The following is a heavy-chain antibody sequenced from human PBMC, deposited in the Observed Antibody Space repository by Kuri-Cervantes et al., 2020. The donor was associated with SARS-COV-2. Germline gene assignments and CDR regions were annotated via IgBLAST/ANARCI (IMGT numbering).Heavy chain of an antibody. CDR1: GFTFSSCW. Sequence: GGSLRLSCAASGFTFSSCWMSWVRQAPGKGLEWVAVISYDGSNKYYADSVKGRFTISRDNSKNTLYLQMNSLRAEDTAVYYCARGDYGDYGDYWGQGTLVTVSS. CDR3: ARGDYGDYGDY. J-gene: IGHJ4*02. D-gene: IGHD4-17*01. V-gene: IGHV3-30-3*01. CDR2: ISYDGSNK.